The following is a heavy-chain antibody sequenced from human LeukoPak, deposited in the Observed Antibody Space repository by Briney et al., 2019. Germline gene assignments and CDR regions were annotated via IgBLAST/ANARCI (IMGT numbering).Heavy chain of an antibody. V-gene: IGHV4-61*02. CDR2: IYTSGST. CDR1: GGSISSGSYY. CDR3: ARGGDSSGYYPYYYYYYMDV. D-gene: IGHD3-22*01. J-gene: IGHJ6*03. Sequence: SETLSLTCTVSGGSISSGSYYWSWIRQPAGKGLEWIGRIYTSGSTNYNPSLKSRVTISVDTSKNQFSLKLSSVTAADTAVYYCARGGDSSGYYPYYYYYYMDVWGKGTTVTISS.